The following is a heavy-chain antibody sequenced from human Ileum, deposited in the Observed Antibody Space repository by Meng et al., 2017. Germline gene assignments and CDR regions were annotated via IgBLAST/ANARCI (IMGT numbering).Heavy chain of an antibody. D-gene: IGHD3-3*02. CDR2: INPKSGAT. V-gene: IGHV1-2*06. Sequence: QVRLVHCGGGATQPGASLKVSCKASGYTFTDYFVHWVRQAPGQGLEWMGRINPKSGATAYAQKFQGRVTVTSDTSISTAYLDLISLTSDDTALYYCVRSNIFGWNPRDHWGQGTLVTVSS. J-gene: IGHJ4*02. CDR3: VRSNIFGWNPRDH. CDR1: GYTFTDYF.